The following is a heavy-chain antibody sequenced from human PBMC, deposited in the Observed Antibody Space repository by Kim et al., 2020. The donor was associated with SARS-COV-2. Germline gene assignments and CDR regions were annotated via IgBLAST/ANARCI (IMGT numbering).Heavy chain of an antibody. CDR2: IYPGDSDT. J-gene: IGHJ4*02. CDR3: ARKYTAMAPSDY. Sequence: GESLKISCKGSGYSFTSYWIGWVRQMPRKGLEWMGIIYPGDSDTRHSPSFQGQVTISADKSISTAYLQWSSLKASDTALYYCARKYTAMAPSDYWGQRTLVTVSS. V-gene: IGHV5-51*01. CDR1: GYSFTSYW. D-gene: IGHD5-18*01.